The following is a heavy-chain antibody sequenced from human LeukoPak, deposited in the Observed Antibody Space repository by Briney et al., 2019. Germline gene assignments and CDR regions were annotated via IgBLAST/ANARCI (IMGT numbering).Heavy chain of an antibody. V-gene: IGHV5-51*01. CDR1: GYSFSNYW. CDR2: IHPGDSGT. J-gene: IGHJ4*02. CDR3: ARGGSYRYGSSDY. Sequence: GGSLRISCKGSGYSFSNYWIGWVRQMPGKGLEWMGIIHPGDSGTRYSPSFQGQVTMSVDESITTAYLQWNSLRASDSAIYYCARGGSYRYGSSDYWGQGTLVTVSS. D-gene: IGHD5-18*01.